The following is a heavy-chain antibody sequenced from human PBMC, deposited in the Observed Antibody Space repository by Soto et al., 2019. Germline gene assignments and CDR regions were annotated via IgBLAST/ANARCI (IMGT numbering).Heavy chain of an antibody. CDR3: ARSAPYDY. CDR2: INPNGGST. CDR1: GYTFTNYY. Sequence: QVQLMQSGAEVKKPGASVRVSCKASGYTFTNYYVHWVRQAPGQGLEWMGFINPNGGSTTYAQKFQDRFTVTTDTSTRTVYMQLSSLRSEDTAVFYCARSAPYDYWGQGTLVTVSS. V-gene: IGHV1-46*01. J-gene: IGHJ4*02.